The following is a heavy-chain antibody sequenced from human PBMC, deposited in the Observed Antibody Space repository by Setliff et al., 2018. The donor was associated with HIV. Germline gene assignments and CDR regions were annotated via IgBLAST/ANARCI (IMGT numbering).Heavy chain of an antibody. D-gene: IGHD5-18*01. Sequence: SETLSLTCTVSGGSISNYYWSWIRQPPGKGLEWVGCISNTGNTKYNPSLKSRVTMSVDTSKNQFSLKLSSVAAADTAVYYCARGGYSYGLYWGQGTLVTVSS. V-gene: IGHV4-59*08. CDR2: ISNTGNT. CDR3: ARGGYSYGLY. CDR1: GGSISNYY. J-gene: IGHJ4*02.